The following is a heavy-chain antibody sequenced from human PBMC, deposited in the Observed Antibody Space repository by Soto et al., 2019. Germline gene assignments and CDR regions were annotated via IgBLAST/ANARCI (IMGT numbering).Heavy chain of an antibody. CDR1: GGSISSGGYS. D-gene: IGHD3-22*01. CDR3: ARVGYYDSSGYYPWYFDY. J-gene: IGHJ4*02. V-gene: IGHV4-30-2*01. Sequence: TSETLSLTCAVSGGSISSGGYSWSWIRQPLGKGLEWIGYIYHSGSTYYNPSLKSRVTISVDRSKNQFSLKLSSVTAADTAVYYCARVGYYDSSGYYPWYFDYWGQGTLVTVSS. CDR2: IYHSGST.